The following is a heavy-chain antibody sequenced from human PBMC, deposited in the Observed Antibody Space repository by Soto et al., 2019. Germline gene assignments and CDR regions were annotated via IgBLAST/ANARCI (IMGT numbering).Heavy chain of an antibody. CDR1: GGSISSYY. Sequence: SETLSLTCTVSGGSISSYYWSWIRQPPGKGLEWIGYIYYSGSTNYNPSLKSRVTISVDTSKNQFSLKLSSVTAADTAVYYCARGSRDLIPITTPRYYYMDVWGKGTTVTVSS. D-gene: IGHD4-4*01. CDR2: IYYSGST. J-gene: IGHJ6*03. V-gene: IGHV4-59*01. CDR3: ARGSRDLIPITTPRYYYMDV.